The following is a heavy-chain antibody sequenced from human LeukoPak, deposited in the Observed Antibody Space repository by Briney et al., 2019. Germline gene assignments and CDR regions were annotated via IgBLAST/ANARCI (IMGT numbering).Heavy chain of an antibody. D-gene: IGHD3-22*01. CDR2: IKQDGSEK. Sequence: GGSLRLSCAASGFTFSSYWMSWVRQAPGKGLEWVANIKQDGSEKYYVDSVKGRFTISRDNAENSLYLQMNSLRAEDTAVYYCARDGPYYYDSSGYYFYWGQGTLVTVSS. V-gene: IGHV3-7*03. CDR3: ARDGPYYYDSSGYYFY. CDR1: GFTFSSYW. J-gene: IGHJ4*02.